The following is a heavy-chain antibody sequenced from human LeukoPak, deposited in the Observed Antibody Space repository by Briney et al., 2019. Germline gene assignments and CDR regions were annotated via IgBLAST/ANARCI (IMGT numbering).Heavy chain of an antibody. J-gene: IGHJ6*02. CDR3: ARARFCTSCPRGGYGMDV. D-gene: IGHD2-2*01. CDR2: INPNSGGT. Sequence: PSASVKVSCKASGYTFTGYYMHWVRQAPGQGLEWMGWINPNSGGTNYAQKFQGRVTMTRDTSISTAYMELSRLRSDDTAVYYCARARFCTSCPRGGYGMDVWGQGTTVTVSS. V-gene: IGHV1-2*02. CDR1: GYTFTGYY.